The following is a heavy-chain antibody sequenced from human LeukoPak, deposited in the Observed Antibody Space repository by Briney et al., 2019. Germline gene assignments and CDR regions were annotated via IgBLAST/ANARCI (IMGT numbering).Heavy chain of an antibody. J-gene: IGHJ4*02. D-gene: IGHD3-3*01. V-gene: IGHV4-34*01. CDR1: GGAFSGYY. Sequence: KPSETLSLTCAVYGGAFSGYYWSWIRQPPGKGLEWIGEINHSGSTNYNPSLKSRVTISVDTSKNQFSLKLSSVTAADTAVYYCASQYDFTSYWGQGTLVTVSS. CDR2: INHSGST. CDR3: ASQYDFTSY.